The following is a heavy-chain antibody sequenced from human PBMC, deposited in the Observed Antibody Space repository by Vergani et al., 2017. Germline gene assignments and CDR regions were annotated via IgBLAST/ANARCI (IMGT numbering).Heavy chain of an antibody. Sequence: QVQLVQSGAEVKKPGASVKVSCKASGYTFTSYGISWVRQAPGQGLEWMGWISAYNGNTNYAQKLQGRVTMTTDTSTSTAYMELRSLRADDTAVYYCARGVSRGVRAATGSEYFQHWGQGTLVTVSS. D-gene: IGHD2-15*01. CDR2: ISAYNGNT. J-gene: IGHJ1*01. CDR1: GYTFTSYG. V-gene: IGHV1-18*01. CDR3: ARGVSRGVRAATGSEYFQH.